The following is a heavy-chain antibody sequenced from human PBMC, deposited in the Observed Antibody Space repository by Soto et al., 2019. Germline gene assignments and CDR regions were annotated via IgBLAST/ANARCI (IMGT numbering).Heavy chain of an antibody. V-gene: IGHV1-69*13. D-gene: IGHD2-2*02. CDR2: IIPIFGTA. CDR1: GGTFSSYA. J-gene: IGHJ5*02. Sequence: SVKVSCKASGGTFSSYAISWVRQAPGQGLEWMGGIIPIFGTANYAQKFQGRVTITADESTSTAYMELSSLRSEDTAVYYCARDPSLYCISTSCYSWFDPWGQGTLVTVSS. CDR3: ARDPSLYCISTSCYSWFDP.